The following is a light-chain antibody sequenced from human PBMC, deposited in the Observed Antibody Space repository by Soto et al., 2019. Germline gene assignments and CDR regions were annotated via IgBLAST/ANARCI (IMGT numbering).Light chain of an antibody. CDR2: GAS. CDR1: QSISSY. CDR3: QQRYSTPRT. V-gene: IGKV1-39*01. Sequence: DIQMTQSPSSLSASVGDRVTITCRASQSISSYLNWYQQKPGKAPKLLIYGASSLQSVVPSRFSGSGSGTDFTLTISSLQPEDFATYYCQQRYSTPRTFGQGTKVEIK. J-gene: IGKJ1*01.